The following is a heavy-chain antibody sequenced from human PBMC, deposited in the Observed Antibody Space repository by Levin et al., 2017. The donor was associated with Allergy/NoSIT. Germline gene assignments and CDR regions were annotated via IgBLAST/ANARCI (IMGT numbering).Heavy chain of an antibody. CDR2: IIPILGIA. CDR3: ASPQVANTRGFDY. J-gene: IGHJ4*02. V-gene: IGHV1-69*04. CDR1: GGTFSSYA. D-gene: IGHD5-12*01. Sequence: KISCKASGGTFSSYAISWVRQAPGQGLEWMGRIIPILGIANYAQKFQGRVTITADKSTSTAYMELSSLRSEDTAVYYCASPQVANTRGFDYWGQGTLVTVSS.